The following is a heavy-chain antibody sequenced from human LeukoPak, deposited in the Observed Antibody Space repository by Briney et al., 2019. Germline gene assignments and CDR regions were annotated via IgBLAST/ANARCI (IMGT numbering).Heavy chain of an antibody. D-gene: IGHD3-22*01. CDR1: GFTFITYS. V-gene: IGHV3-21*01. CDR2: ISGSSNYI. Sequence: GGSLRLSCAASGFTFITYSMDWVRQAPGKGLEWVSSISGSSNYIYYAESVKGRFTISRDNAKNSLFLQMNSLRAEDTAVYYCASRPYDNSGYYYVWGQGTLVTVSS. CDR3: ASRPYDNSGYYYV. J-gene: IGHJ4*02.